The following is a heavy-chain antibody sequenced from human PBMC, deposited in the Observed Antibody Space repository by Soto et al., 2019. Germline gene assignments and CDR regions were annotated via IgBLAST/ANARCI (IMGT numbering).Heavy chain of an antibody. CDR2: IIPIFAIS. J-gene: IGHJ4*02. V-gene: IGHV1-69*01. CDR1: GGTFSKYP. CDR3: ARGGDYGDY. Sequence: QVQLVQSGAEVKKPGSSVKVSCKASGGTFSKYPISWVRQAPGQGLEWMGGIIPIFAISRYAQKFQGRITITADESTRTAYMELSSLRSDDTAVYYCARGGDYGDYWGQGTLVTGSS. D-gene: IGHD4-17*01.